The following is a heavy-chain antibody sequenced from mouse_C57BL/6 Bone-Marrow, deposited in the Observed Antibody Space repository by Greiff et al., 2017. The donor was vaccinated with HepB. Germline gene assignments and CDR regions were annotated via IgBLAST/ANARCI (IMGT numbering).Heavy chain of an antibody. D-gene: IGHD3-2*02. CDR1: GYTFTSYW. J-gene: IGHJ2*01. V-gene: IGHV1-52*01. Sequence: QVQLQQPGAELVRPGSSVKLSCKASGYTFTSYWMHWVKQRPIQGLEWISNIDPSDSETHYNQKFKDKATLTVDKSSSTAYMQLSSLTSEDSAVYYCARGRQLRLRSSFDYWGQGTTLTVSS. CDR2: IDPSDSET. CDR3: ARGRQLRLRSSFDY.